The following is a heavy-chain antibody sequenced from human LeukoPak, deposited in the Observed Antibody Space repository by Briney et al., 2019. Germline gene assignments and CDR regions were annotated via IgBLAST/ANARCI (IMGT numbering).Heavy chain of an antibody. J-gene: IGHJ3*02. Sequence: GGSLRLSCAASGFTFDDYAMHLVRQAPGKGPEWVSYVTANGGGTYYADSVKGRFVISRDNSKNSLYLQMNILRPEDTALYYCAKILNPHAFDIWGQGTMVTVSS. CDR2: VTANGGGT. CDR3: AKILNPHAFDI. CDR1: GFTFDDYA. V-gene: IGHV3-43*02. D-gene: IGHD1-14*01.